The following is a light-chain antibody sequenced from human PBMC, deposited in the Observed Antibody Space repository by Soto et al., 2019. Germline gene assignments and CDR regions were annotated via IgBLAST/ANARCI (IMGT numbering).Light chain of an antibody. CDR2: EVT. CDR3: SSYTSSSTLV. V-gene: IGLV2-14*01. Sequence: QSALTQPASVSGSPGQSITISCTESSSDVGRYNYVSWYQQHPGKAPKLMIYEVTNRPSGVSNRFSGSKSGNTASLTISGLQAEDEADYYCSSYTSSSTLVFGGGTKLTVL. J-gene: IGLJ2*01. CDR1: SSDVGRYNY.